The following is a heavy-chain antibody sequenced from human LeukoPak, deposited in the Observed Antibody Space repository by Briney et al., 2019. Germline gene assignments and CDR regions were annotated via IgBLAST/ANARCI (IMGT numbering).Heavy chain of an antibody. CDR1: GYTFTGYY. D-gene: IGHD3-16*01. CDR3: ARRGYDYVWGSDY. CDR2: INPNSGGT. V-gene: IGHV1-2*02. J-gene: IGHJ4*02. Sequence: ASVKVSCKASGYTFTGYYMHWVRQTPGQGLEWMGWINPNSGGTNYAQKFQGRVTMTRDTSISTACMELSRLRSDDTAVYYCARRGYDYVWGSDYWGQGTLVTVSS.